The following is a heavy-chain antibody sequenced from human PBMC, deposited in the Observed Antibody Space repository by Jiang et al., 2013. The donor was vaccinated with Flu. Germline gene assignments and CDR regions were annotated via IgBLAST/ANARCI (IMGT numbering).Heavy chain of an antibody. J-gene: IGHJ4*02. D-gene: IGHD3-10*01. CDR1: GGSISSSSYY. CDR2: IYYSGST. CDR3: ARQAGADY. V-gene: IGHV4-39*01. Sequence: LLKPSETLSLTCTVSGGSISSSSYYWGWIRQPPGKGLEWIGSIYYSGSTYYNPSLKSRVTISVDTSKNQFSLKLSSVTAADTDVYYCARQAGADYWGQGTLVTVSS.